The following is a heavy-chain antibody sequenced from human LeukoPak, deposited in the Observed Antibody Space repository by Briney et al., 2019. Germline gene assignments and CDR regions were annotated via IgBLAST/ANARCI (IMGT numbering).Heavy chain of an antibody. Sequence: SETLSLTCAVSGGSISSSNWWSWVRQPPGKGLEWIGEIYHSGSTNYNPSLKSRVTISVDKSKNQFSLKLSSVTAADTAVYYCARVVVVPAAILDAFDIWGQGTMVTVSS. CDR3: ARVVVVPAAILDAFDI. CDR1: GGSISSSNW. V-gene: IGHV4-4*02. CDR2: IYHSGST. D-gene: IGHD2-2*01. J-gene: IGHJ3*02.